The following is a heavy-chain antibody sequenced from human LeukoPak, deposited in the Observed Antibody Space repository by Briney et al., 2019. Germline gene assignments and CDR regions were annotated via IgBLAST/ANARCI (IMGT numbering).Heavy chain of an antibody. J-gene: IGHJ4*02. V-gene: IGHV3-23*01. Sequence: GGSLRLSCAASGFTFTSYAMSWVRQAPGKGLEWVSAISGSGGSTYYADSVKGRFTISRDNSKNTLYLQMNSLRAEDTAVYYCAKGVEMATTPLFDYWGQGTLVTVSS. CDR3: AKGVEMATTPLFDY. CDR2: ISGSGGST. CDR1: GFTFTSYA. D-gene: IGHD5-24*01.